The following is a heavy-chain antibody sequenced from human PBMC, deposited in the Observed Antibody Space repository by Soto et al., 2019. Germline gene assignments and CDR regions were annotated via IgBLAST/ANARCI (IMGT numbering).Heavy chain of an antibody. J-gene: IGHJ6*02. CDR2: IKQDGSEK. V-gene: IGHV3-7*01. CDR1: GFTFSSYW. Sequence: PGGSLRLSCAASGFTFSSYWMSWVRQAPGKGLEWVANIKQDGSEKYYVDSVKGRFTISRDNAKNSLYLQMNSLRAEDTAVYYCARGSTYYDFWSGYRSYYYGMDVWGQGTRVTVSS. D-gene: IGHD3-3*01. CDR3: ARGSTYYDFWSGYRSYYYGMDV.